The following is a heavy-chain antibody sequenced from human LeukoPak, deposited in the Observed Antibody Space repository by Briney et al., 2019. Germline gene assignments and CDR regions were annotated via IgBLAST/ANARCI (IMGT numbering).Heavy chain of an antibody. J-gene: IGHJ4*02. CDR3: ARQGVVGATGFDY. D-gene: IGHD1-26*01. Sequence: SETLSLTCAVYGGSFSGYYWRWIRQPPGKGLEWIGEINHSGSTNYNPSLKSRVTISVDTSKNQFSLKLTSVTAADTAVYYCARQGVVGATGFDYWGQGTLVTVSS. CDR1: GGSFSGYY. V-gene: IGHV4-34*01. CDR2: INHSGST.